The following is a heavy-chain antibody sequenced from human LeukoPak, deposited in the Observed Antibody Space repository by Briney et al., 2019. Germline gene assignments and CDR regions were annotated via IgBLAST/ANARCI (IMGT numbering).Heavy chain of an antibody. CDR3: AHGYGDYDPYFDY. CDR2: IYCNDTT. CDR1: GSSLATSRVG. V-gene: IGHV2-5*01. D-gene: IGHD4-17*01. J-gene: IGHJ4*02. Sequence: SGPTLVNPTQTLTLTCTFSGSSLATSRVGVGWIRPPPGKALEWLALIYCNDTTRYSPSLRSSLTVTKDTSKTQVFLTVTKMDPVDTATYYCAHGYGDYDPYFDYWGQGTLVTVSS.